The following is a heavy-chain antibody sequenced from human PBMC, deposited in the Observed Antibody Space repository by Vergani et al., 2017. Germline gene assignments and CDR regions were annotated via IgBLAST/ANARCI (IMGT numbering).Heavy chain of an antibody. CDR2: IDPSDSYT. CDR3: ARLLTRKASGYDESYYYYYCGMDV. J-gene: IGHJ6*02. D-gene: IGHD5-12*01. V-gene: IGHV5-10-1*01. Sequence: EVQLVQSGAEVKKPGESLRISCKGSGYSFTSYWISWVRQMPGKGLEWMGRIDPSDSYTNYSPSFQGHVTISADKSISTAYRQWSSLKASDTAMYYCARLLTRKASGYDESYYYYYCGMDVWGQGTTVTVSS. CDR1: GYSFTSYW.